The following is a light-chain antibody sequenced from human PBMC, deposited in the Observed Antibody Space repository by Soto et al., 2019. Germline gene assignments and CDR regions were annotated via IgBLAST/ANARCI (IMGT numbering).Light chain of an antibody. V-gene: IGKV3-20*01. Sequence: EVVLTQSPGTLSLSPGERATLSCRASQSINNNYLAWYQQRPGQAPRLLIYGSSDRATGIPDRFSGSGSGTAFTLTISRLEPEDFAVYFCHQYGSSPPYTFGQGNKLEI. CDR1: QSINNNY. CDR3: HQYGSSPPYT. J-gene: IGKJ2*01. CDR2: GSS.